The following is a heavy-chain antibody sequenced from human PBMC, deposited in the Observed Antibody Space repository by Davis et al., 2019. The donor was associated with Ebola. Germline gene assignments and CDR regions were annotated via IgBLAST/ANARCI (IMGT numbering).Heavy chain of an antibody. J-gene: IGHJ4*02. Sequence: ASVKVSCKVSGYTLTELSMHWVRQAPGKGLEWMGGFDPEDAETIYAQKFQGRVTMTEDTSTDTAYMELSSLRSEDTALYYCAVAARDQLSYSSGWFAFDFWGQGTLVTVSS. CDR1: GYTLTELS. D-gene: IGHD6-19*01. CDR3: AVAARDQLSYSSGWFAFDF. V-gene: IGHV1-24*01. CDR2: FDPEDAET.